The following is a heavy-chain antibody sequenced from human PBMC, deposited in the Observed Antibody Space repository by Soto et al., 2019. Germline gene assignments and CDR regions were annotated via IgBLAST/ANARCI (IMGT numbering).Heavy chain of an antibody. D-gene: IGHD6-6*01. CDR3: ARTSKFDC. CDR2: INHSGST. Sequence: PLETLSLTCAVYCGSFSGYYWSWIRQPPGKGLEWIGEINHSGSTNYNPSLKSRVTMSVDTSKNQFSLKLSSVTAADTAVYYCARTSKFDCWGQGTRVTVSS. V-gene: IGHV4-34*01. CDR1: CGSFSGYY. J-gene: IGHJ4*02.